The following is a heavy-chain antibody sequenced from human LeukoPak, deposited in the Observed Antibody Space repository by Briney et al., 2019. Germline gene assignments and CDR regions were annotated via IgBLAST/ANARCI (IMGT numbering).Heavy chain of an antibody. CDR2: IYYSGST. CDR1: GGSFSGYY. CDR3: ARETDGYNSF. J-gene: IGHJ4*02. V-gene: IGHV4-59*01. D-gene: IGHD5-24*01. Sequence: PSETLSLTCAVYGGSFSGYYWSWIRQPPGKGLEWIGYIYYSGSTNYNPSLKSRVTISVDTSKNQFSLKLSSVTAADTAVYYCARETDGYNSFWGQGTLVTVSS.